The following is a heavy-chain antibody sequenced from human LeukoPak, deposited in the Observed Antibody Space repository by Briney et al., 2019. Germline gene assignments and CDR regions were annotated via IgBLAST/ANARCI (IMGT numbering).Heavy chain of an antibody. CDR1: GFTFSSYS. D-gene: IGHD2-2*01. CDR3: AKDPPPANYCSSTSCHNWFDP. CDR2: ISSSSSTI. V-gene: IGHV3-48*01. Sequence: GGSLRLSCAASGFTFSSYSMNWVRQAPGKGLEWVSYISSSSSTIYYADSVKGRFTISRDNAKNTLYLQMNSLRAEDTAVYYCAKDPPPANYCSSTSCHNWFDPWGQGTLVTVSS. J-gene: IGHJ5*02.